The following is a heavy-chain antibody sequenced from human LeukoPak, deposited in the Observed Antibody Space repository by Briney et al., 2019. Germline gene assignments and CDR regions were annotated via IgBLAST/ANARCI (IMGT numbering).Heavy chain of an antibody. V-gene: IGHV3-30*02. CDR1: GFPFSSYG. CDR2: IRYEGSNK. J-gene: IGHJ4*02. Sequence: QPGGSLRLSCAASGFPFSSYGMRWVGQAPGKGLDWVAFIRYEGSNKYYADSVKGRFTISRDNSKNTLYLQMNSLRAEDTAVYYCAKARIPYCSSTSCYTGEFDYWGQGTLVTVSS. D-gene: IGHD2-2*02. CDR3: AKARIPYCSSTSCYTGEFDY.